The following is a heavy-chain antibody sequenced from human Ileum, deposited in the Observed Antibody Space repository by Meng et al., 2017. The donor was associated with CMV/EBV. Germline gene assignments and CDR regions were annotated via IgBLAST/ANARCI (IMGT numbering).Heavy chain of an antibody. CDR2: IYYSGSP. D-gene: IGHD2-15*01. CDR3: VRQVVAASFDY. CDR1: GGSITSGNYY. V-gene: IGHV4-30-4*08. Sequence: QVQLQESGPGMVKPSQTLCLTCTVSGGSITSGNYYWSWIRQPPGRGLEWIGYIYYSGSPYYKPSLKSRVNISLDTSKNQFSLNLRSVTATDSAMYYCVRQVVAASFDYWGQGALVTVSS. J-gene: IGHJ4*02.